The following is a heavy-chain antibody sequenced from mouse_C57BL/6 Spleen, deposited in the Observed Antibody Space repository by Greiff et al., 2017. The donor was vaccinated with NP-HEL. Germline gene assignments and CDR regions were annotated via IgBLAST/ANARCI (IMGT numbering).Heavy chain of an antibody. V-gene: IGHV1-55*01. D-gene: IGHD2-10*02. J-gene: IGHJ4*01. Sequence: VQLQQPGAELVKPGASVKMSCKASGYTFTSYWITWVKQRPGQGLEWIGDIYPGSGSTNYNEKFKSKATMTVDTSSSTAYMQLSSLTSEDSAVYYCARRGYGNYDYAMDYWGQGTSVTVSS. CDR1: GYTFTSYW. CDR3: ARRGYGNYDYAMDY. CDR2: IYPGSGST.